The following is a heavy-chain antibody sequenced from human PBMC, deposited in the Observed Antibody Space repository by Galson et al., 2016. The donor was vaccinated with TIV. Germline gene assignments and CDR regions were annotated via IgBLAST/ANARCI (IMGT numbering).Heavy chain of an antibody. CDR3: ATARYDSGGYRNLYGMDV. CDR1: GGTFDNYA. J-gene: IGHJ6*02. V-gene: IGHV1-69*04. CDR2: FIPSFELE. D-gene: IGHD3-22*01. Sequence: SVKVSCKASGGTFDNYAINWVRQAPGQGLEWMGRFIPSFELENYARKSQDRDTITADKATSTAYMELSSLRSDDTAVYYLATARYDSGGYRNLYGMDVWGQGTTVTVSS.